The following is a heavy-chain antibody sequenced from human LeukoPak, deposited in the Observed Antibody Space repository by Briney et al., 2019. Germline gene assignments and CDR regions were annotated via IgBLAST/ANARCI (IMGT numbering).Heavy chain of an antibody. V-gene: IGHV3-20*04. D-gene: IGHD5-12*01. J-gene: IGHJ6*02. CDR3: ARLEKDGYDWYYYYGMDV. CDR2: INWNGGST. CDR1: GFTFDDYG. Sequence: SGGSLRLSCAASGFTFDDYGMSWVRQAPGKGLEWVSGINWNGGSTGYADSVKGRFTISRDNAKNSLYLQMNSLRAEDTALYYCARLEKDGYDWYYYYGMDVWGQGTTVTVSS.